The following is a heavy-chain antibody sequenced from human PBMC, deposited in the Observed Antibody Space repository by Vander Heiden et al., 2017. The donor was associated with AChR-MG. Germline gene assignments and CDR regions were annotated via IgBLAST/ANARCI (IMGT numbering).Heavy chain of an antibody. J-gene: IGHJ5*02. Sequence: QVQLVQSGAEVKKPGASVKVSCKASGYTFTSYDITWVRQATGKVLEGMGLMNPNSGNTGYAQKFQGRVTMTRNTSISTAYMELSSLRSEDTAVYYCARSRSQRSMIVVVITPNWFDPWGQGTLVTVSS. CDR3: ARSRSQRSMIVVVITPNWFDP. CDR2: MNPNSGNT. D-gene: IGHD3-22*01. CDR1: GYTFTSYD. V-gene: IGHV1-8*01.